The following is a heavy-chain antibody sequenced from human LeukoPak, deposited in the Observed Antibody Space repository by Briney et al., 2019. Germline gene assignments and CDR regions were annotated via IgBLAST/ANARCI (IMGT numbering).Heavy chain of an antibody. D-gene: IGHD4-17*01. Sequence: GGSLRLSCAASGFPFSSHVLSWVRQAPGKGLEWVAVISYDGSNKYYADSVKGRFTISRDNSKNTLYLQMNSLRAEDTAVYYCARDQVPYGGVVLDDYYYYYGMDVWGQGTTVTVSS. V-gene: IGHV3-30*19. J-gene: IGHJ6*02. CDR3: ARDQVPYGGVVLDDYYYYYGMDV. CDR2: ISYDGSNK. CDR1: GFPFSSHV.